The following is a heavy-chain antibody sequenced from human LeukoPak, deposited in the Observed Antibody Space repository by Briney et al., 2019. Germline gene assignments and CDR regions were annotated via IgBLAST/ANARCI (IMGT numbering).Heavy chain of an antibody. D-gene: IGHD4-17*01. CDR1: GFTFSSYG. Sequence: GGSLRLSCAASGFTFSSYGMHWVRQAPGKGLEWVAVIWYDGSNKYYADSVKGRFTISRDNSKNTLYLQMNSLRAEDTAVYYCARDLRNGDYGDYYFGYWGQGTLVTVSS. J-gene: IGHJ4*02. CDR3: ARDLRNGDYGDYYFGY. V-gene: IGHV3-33*01. CDR2: IWYDGSNK.